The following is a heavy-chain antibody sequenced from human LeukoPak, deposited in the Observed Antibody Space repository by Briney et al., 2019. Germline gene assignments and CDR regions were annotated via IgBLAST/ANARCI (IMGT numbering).Heavy chain of an antibody. Sequence: ASVEVSCKASGYTFTSYAMHWVRQAPGQRLEWMGWINAGNGNTKYSQKFQGRVTITRDTSASTAYMELSSLRSEDTAVYYCARGGGYVPFDYWGQGTLVTVSS. CDR1: GYTFTSYA. CDR3: ARGGGYVPFDY. D-gene: IGHD5-12*01. V-gene: IGHV1-3*01. CDR2: INAGNGNT. J-gene: IGHJ4*02.